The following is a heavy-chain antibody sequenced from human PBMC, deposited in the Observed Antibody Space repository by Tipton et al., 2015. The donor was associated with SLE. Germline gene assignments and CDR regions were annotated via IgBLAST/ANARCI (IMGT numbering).Heavy chain of an antibody. Sequence: TLSLTCTVSGGSISSGDYYWSWIRQPPGKGLEWIGYIYYSGSTYYNPSLKSRVTISVDTSKNQFSLKLSSVTAADTAVYYCARVRSSTVNRYYYYYMDVWGKGTTVTVSS. D-gene: IGHD4-17*01. CDR3: ARVRSSTVNRYYYYYMDV. V-gene: IGHV4-30-4*01. CDR2: IYYSGST. J-gene: IGHJ6*03. CDR1: GGSISSGDYY.